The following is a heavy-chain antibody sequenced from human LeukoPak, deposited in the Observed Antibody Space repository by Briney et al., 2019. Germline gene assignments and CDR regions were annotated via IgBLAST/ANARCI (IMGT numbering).Heavy chain of an antibody. D-gene: IGHD6-19*01. CDR1: GFTFSDYY. CDR3: ARGTYSSGWPDY. J-gene: IGHJ4*02. V-gene: IGHV3-11*06. CDR2: ISSSSSYI. Sequence: GGSLRLSCAASGFTFSDYYMSWIRQAPGKGLEWVSSISSSSSYIYYADSVKGRFTISRDNAKNSLYLQMNSLRAEDTAVYYCARGTYSSGWPDYWGQGTLVTVSS.